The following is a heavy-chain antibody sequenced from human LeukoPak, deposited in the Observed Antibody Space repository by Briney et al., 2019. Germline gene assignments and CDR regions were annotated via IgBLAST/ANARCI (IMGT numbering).Heavy chain of an antibody. D-gene: IGHD2-8*01. CDR1: GFTFSSYA. CDR3: ARDLGYCTNGVCHTRFDY. J-gene: IGHJ4*02. CDR2: ISGSGGST. Sequence: GGSLRLSCAASGFTFSSYAMSWVRQAPGKGLEWVSAISGSGGSTYYADSVKGRFTISRDNSKNTLYLQMNSLRAEDTAVYYCARDLGYCTNGVCHTRFDYWGQGTLVAVSS. V-gene: IGHV3-23*01.